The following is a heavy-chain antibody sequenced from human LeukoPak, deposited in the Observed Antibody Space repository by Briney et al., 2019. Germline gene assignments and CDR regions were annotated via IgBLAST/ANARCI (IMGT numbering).Heavy chain of an antibody. CDR3: ARADGDYYGSGSYLN. J-gene: IGHJ4*02. D-gene: IGHD3-10*01. Sequence: SVKVSCKASGYTFTSYYMHWVRQAPGQGLEWMGGIIPIFGTANYAQKFQGRVTITADESTSTAYMELSSLRSEDTAVYYCARADGDYYGSGSYLNWGQGTLVTVSS. CDR1: GYTFTSYY. CDR2: IIPIFGTA. V-gene: IGHV1-69*13.